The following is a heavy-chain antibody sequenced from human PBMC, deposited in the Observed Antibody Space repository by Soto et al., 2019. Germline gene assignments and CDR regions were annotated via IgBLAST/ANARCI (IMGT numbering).Heavy chain of an antibody. J-gene: IGHJ4*02. Sequence: PGGSLSLSCAASGFTFSSYSMNWVRQAPGKGLEWLSYIGISTSSIYYADSVEGRFTISRDNAKNSLYLQMDSLRAEDTAVYYCARGHSIDYWGQGALVTVSS. CDR2: IGISTSSI. D-gene: IGHD5-18*01. CDR3: ARGHSIDY. CDR1: GFTFSSYS. V-gene: IGHV3-48*01.